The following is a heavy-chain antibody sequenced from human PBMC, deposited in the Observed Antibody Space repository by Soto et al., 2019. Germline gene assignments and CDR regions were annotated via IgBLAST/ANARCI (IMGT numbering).Heavy chain of an antibody. CDR1: GGSFSGYY. J-gene: IGHJ4*02. CDR3: ARRPRALRGVITGFDY. Sequence: SETLSLTCAVYGGSFSGYYWSWIRQPPGKGLEWIGEINHSGSTNYNPSLKSRVTISVDTSKNQFSLKLSSVTAADTAVYYCARRPRALRGVITGFDYWGQGTLVTVSS. D-gene: IGHD3-10*01. V-gene: IGHV4-34*01. CDR2: INHSGST.